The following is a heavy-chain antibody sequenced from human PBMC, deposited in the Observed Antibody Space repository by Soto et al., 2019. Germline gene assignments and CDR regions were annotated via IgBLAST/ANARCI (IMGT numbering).Heavy chain of an antibody. CDR3: ARVGECSGGSCYSSYFDY. J-gene: IGHJ4*02. Sequence: ASVKVSCKASGYTFTSYGISWVRQAPGQGLEWMGWISAYNGNTNYAQKLQGRVTMTTDTSTSTAHMELRSLRSDDTAVYYCARVGECSGGSCYSSYFDYWGQGTLVTVS. CDR2: ISAYNGNT. D-gene: IGHD2-15*01. CDR1: GYTFTSYG. V-gene: IGHV1-18*01.